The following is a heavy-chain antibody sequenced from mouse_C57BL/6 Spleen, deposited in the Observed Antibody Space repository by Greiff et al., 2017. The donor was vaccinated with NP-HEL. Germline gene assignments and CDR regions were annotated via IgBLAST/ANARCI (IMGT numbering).Heavy chain of an antibody. CDR3: TRGVITTVVAPYWYFDV. J-gene: IGHJ1*03. V-gene: IGHV6-6*01. CDR2: IRNKANNHAT. CDR1: GFTFSDAW. D-gene: IGHD1-1*01. Sequence: EVQLQESGGGLVQPGGSMKLSCAASGFTFSDAWMDWVRQSPEKGLEWVAEIRNKANNHATYYAESVKGRFTISRDDSKSSVYLQMNSLRAEDTGIYYCTRGVITTVVAPYWYFDVWGTGTTVTVSS.